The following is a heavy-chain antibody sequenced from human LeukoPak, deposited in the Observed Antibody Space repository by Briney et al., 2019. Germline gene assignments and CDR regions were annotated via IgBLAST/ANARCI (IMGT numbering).Heavy chain of an antibody. Sequence: GGSLRLSCAASGFTFSSYAMHRVRQAPGKGLEWVAVISYDGSNKYYADSVKGRFTISRDNSKNTLYLQMNSLRAEDTAVYYCAGEVYGSGSYYNFRFDPWGQGTLVTVSS. J-gene: IGHJ5*02. V-gene: IGHV3-30*04. CDR3: AGEVYGSGSYYNFRFDP. CDR2: ISYDGSNK. CDR1: GFTFSSYA. D-gene: IGHD3-10*01.